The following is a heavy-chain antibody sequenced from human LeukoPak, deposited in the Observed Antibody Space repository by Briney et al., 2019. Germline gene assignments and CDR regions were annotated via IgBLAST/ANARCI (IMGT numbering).Heavy chain of an antibody. Sequence: PSETLSLTCDVSGGSIMTTNWWSWVRQPPNKGLEWIGEVHLSGATNYNPSLESRVTMSIDTSKNHLSLELTSVTAADTAMYYCTRESGAFSPFGFWGRGTLVTVSS. D-gene: IGHD1-26*01. V-gene: IGHV4-4*02. CDR2: VHLSGAT. J-gene: IGHJ4*02. CDR1: GGSIMTTNW. CDR3: TRESGAFSPFGF.